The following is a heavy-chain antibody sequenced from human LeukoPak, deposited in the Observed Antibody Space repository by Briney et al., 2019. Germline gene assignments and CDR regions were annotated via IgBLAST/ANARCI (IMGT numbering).Heavy chain of an antibody. CDR1: GGSISSYY. CDR2: IDYSGST. CDR3: ARAPVPYYFDY. V-gene: IGHV4-59*01. Sequence: SETLSLTCTVSGGSISSYYWSWIRQPPGKGLEWIGNIDYSGSTIYNPALKSRVTMSVDTSKNQFSLNLTSVTAADTAVYYCARAPVPYYFDYWGQGTLVTVSS. J-gene: IGHJ4*02.